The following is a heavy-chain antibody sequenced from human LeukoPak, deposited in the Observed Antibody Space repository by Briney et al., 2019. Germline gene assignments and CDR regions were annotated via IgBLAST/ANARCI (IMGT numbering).Heavy chain of an antibody. V-gene: IGHV3-23*01. CDR2: ISGSGGST. D-gene: IGHD2-2*02. Sequence: GGSLRLSCAASGFTFSSYAMSWVRQAPGKGLEWVSAISGSGGSTYYADSVEGRFTISRDNSKNTLYLQMNSLRAEDTAVYYCAKDNTPYQLLYYWFDPWGQGILVTVSS. J-gene: IGHJ5*02. CDR1: GFTFSSYA. CDR3: AKDNTPYQLLYYWFDP.